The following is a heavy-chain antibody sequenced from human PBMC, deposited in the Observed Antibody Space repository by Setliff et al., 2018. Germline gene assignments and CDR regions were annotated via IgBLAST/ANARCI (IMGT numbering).Heavy chain of an antibody. J-gene: IGHJ3*02. D-gene: IGHD1-26*01. CDR3: ATNLNSGSLTPDAFDI. V-gene: IGHV3-48*01. Sequence: PGGSLRLSCAASGFTFSSYSMNWVRQAPGKGLEWVSYISSSSSTIYYADSVKGRFTISRDNAKNSLYLQMNSLRAEDTAVYYCATNLNSGSLTPDAFDIWGQGTMVTVS. CDR2: ISSSSSTI. CDR1: GFTFSSYS.